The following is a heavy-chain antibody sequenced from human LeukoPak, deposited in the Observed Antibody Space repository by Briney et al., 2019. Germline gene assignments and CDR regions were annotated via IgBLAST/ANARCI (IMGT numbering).Heavy chain of an antibody. D-gene: IGHD3-16*01. Sequence: PGGSLRLSCAASGFTFSSNSMNWVRQAPGKGLEWVSSISSTSSYMYYAESLKGRFTISRDNARNSLYLQMNSLRAEDTAVYYCARAPLRGGYYYYYMDVWGKGTTVTVSS. J-gene: IGHJ6*03. CDR3: ARAPLRGGYYYYYMDV. CDR2: ISSTSSYM. V-gene: IGHV3-21*01. CDR1: GFTFSSNS.